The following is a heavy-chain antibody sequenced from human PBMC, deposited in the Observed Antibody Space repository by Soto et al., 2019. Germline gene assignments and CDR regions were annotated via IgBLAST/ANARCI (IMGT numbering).Heavy chain of an antibody. CDR3: ARGHVMVVAGSTFDY. Sequence: SETLSLTCAVYGGSFSGYYWSWIRQPPGKGLEWIGEINHSGSTNYNPSLKSRVTISVDTSKNQYSLKLSSVTAADTAVYYCARGHVMVVAGSTFDYWGPGTLVTVYS. CDR2: INHSGST. D-gene: IGHD6-19*01. J-gene: IGHJ4*01. V-gene: IGHV4-34*01. CDR1: GGSFSGYY.